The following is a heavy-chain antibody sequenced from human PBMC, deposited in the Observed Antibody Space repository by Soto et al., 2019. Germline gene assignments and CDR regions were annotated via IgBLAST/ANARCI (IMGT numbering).Heavy chain of an antibody. J-gene: IGHJ6*02. CDR3: AGSSLVGPSGYHPGNCYYYGMDV. V-gene: IGHV1-69*12. CDR1: GGTFSSYA. Sequence: QVQLVQSGAEVKKPGSSVKVSCKASGGTFSSYAISWVRQAPGQGLEWMGGIIPIFGTANYAQKFQGRVRITADEATSTAYMELRSLRSEDTAVYYCAGSSLVGPSGYHPGNCYYYGMDVWGQGTTVTVSS. D-gene: IGHD5-12*01. CDR2: IIPIFGTA.